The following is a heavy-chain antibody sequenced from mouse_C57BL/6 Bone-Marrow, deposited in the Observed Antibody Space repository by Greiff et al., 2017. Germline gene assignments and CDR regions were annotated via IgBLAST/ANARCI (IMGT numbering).Heavy chain of an antibody. D-gene: IGHD6-1*01. CDR2: IYPGSGNT. CDR3: ARRASWLHWYFDV. CDR1: GYTFTDYY. V-gene: IGHV1-76*01. Sequence: VQLVESGAELVRPGASVKLSCKASGYTFTDYYINWVKQRPGQGLGWIARIYPGSGNTYYNEKFKGKATLTAEKSSSTAYMQLSSLTSEDSAVYFCARRASWLHWYFDVWGTGTTVTVSS. J-gene: IGHJ1*03.